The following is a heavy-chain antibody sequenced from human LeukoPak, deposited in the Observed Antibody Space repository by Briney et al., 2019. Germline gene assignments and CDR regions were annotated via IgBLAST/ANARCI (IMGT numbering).Heavy chain of an antibody. CDR3: ATGNTVTTFSDY. CDR2: FDPEDGET. V-gene: IGHV1-24*01. Sequence: VASVKVSCKVSGYTLTELSMHWVRQAPGKGLEWMGGFDPEDGETIYAQKFQGRVTTTEDTSTDTAYMELSSLRSEDTAVYYCATGNTVTTFSDYWGQGTLVTVSS. D-gene: IGHD4-17*01. CDR1: GYTLTELS. J-gene: IGHJ4*02.